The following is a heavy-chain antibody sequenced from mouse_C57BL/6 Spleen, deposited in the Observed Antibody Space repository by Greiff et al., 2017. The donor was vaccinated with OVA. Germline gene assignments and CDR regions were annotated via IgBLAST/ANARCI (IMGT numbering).Heavy chain of an antibody. J-gene: IGHJ3*01. CDR2: ISDGGSYT. CDR3: ARGSNPAWFAY. CDR1: GFTFSSYA. D-gene: IGHD2-5*01. V-gene: IGHV5-4*01. Sequence: EVQVVESGGGLVKPGGSLKLSCAASGFTFSSYAMSWVRQTPEKRLEWVATISDGGSYTYYPDNVKGRFTITRDNAKNNLYLQMSHLKSEDTAMYYCARGSNPAWFAYWGQGTLVTVSA.